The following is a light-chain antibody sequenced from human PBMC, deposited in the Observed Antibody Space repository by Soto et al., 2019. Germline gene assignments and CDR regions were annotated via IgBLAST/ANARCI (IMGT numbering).Light chain of an antibody. CDR2: DVS. CDR1: SSDVGGYNY. J-gene: IGLJ1*01. V-gene: IGLV2-14*03. CDR3: SSYTTSNTRQTV. Sequence: QSVLTQPASVSGSPGQSITISCTGTSSDVGGYNYVSWYQHHPGKAPKLMIYDVSNRPSGVSNRFSGSKSGNTASLTISGLQPEDEADYYCSSYTTSNTRQTVFGTGTKLTVL.